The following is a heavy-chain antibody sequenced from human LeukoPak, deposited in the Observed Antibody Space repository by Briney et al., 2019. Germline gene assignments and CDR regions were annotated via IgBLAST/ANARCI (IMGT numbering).Heavy chain of an antibody. CDR3: ARGRGLHYGSGSQTP. Sequence: SETLSLTCAVYGGSFSGYYWSWIRQPPGKGLEWIGEINHSGSTNYNPSLKSRVTISVDTSKNQFSLKLSSVTAADTAVYYCARGRGLHYGSGSQTPWGQGTLVTVSS. D-gene: IGHD3-10*01. V-gene: IGHV4-34*01. CDR1: GGSFSGYY. J-gene: IGHJ5*02. CDR2: INHSGST.